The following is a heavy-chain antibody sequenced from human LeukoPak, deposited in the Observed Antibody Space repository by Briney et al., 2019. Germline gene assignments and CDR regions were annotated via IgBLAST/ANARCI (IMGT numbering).Heavy chain of an antibody. Sequence: GESLKIPCKGSGYSFTSYWIGWVRQLPGKGLEWMGIIYPGDSDTRYSPSSQGQVTISADKSISTAYLQWSSLKASDTAMYYCAIEVAGDAFDIWGQGTMVTVSS. CDR3: AIEVAGDAFDI. J-gene: IGHJ3*02. CDR2: IYPGDSDT. V-gene: IGHV5-51*01. CDR1: GYSFTSYW.